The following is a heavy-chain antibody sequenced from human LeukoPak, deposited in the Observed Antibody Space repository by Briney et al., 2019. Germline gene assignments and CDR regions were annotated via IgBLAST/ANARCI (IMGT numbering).Heavy chain of an antibody. D-gene: IGHD6-13*01. CDR1: GGSMEIDY. CDR3: AKNRVAAAGTTFAT. V-gene: IGHV4-4*07. J-gene: IGHJ5*02. CDR2: IYNSGSA. Sequence: PSETLSLTCTVSGGSMEIDYWNWIRQPAGKGLEWIGRIYNSGSANYSPSLESRVTMSIDTSKSRISLQLTSVTAADTAVYYCAKNRVAAAGTTFATWGQGTLVTVSS.